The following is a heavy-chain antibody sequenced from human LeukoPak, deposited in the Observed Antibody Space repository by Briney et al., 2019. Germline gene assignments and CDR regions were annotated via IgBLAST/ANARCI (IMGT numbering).Heavy chain of an antibody. V-gene: IGHV1-24*01. Sequence: ASVKVSCKVSGYTLTELSMHWVRQAPGKGLEWMGGFDPEDGETIYAQKFQGRVTMTEDTSTDTAYMELSSLRSEDTAVYYCARVVMVPAAAGLISSNYYYYYYMDVWGKGTTVTVSS. CDR1: GYTLTELS. CDR2: FDPEDGET. J-gene: IGHJ6*03. CDR3: ARVVMVPAAAGLISSNYYYYYYMDV. D-gene: IGHD6-13*01.